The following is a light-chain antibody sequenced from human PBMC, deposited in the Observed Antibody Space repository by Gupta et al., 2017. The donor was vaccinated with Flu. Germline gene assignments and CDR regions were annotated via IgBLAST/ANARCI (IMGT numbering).Light chain of an antibody. J-gene: IGKJ4*01. Sequence: PPSPSAAVGDRVLITSPARHGISTYLAWYQQMPGKVPKLLIYGASLLPPGVPARFSGSGSGTDFTLTISSLQPEDVATYFCQKYDSPPLTFGGGTKVEIK. CDR2: GAS. CDR3: QKYDSPPLT. V-gene: IGKV1-27*01. CDR1: HGISTY.